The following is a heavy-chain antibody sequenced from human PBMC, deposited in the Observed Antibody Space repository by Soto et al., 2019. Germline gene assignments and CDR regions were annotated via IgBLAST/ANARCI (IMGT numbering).Heavy chain of an antibody. CDR2: INPNSGGT. J-gene: IGHJ5*02. V-gene: IGHV1-2*02. CDR1: GYTFTGYY. D-gene: IGHD2-21*02. Sequence: GSSVKVSCKASGYTFTGYYMHWVRQAPGQGLEWMGWINPNSGGTNYAQKFQGRVTMTRDTSISTAYMELSRLRSDDTAVYYCARVRAYCGGDCSDLFAPWGQGSLVIVSS. CDR3: ARVRAYCGGDCSDLFAP.